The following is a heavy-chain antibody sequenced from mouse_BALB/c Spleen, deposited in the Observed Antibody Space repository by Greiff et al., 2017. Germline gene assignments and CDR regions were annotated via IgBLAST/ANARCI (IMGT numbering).Heavy chain of an antibody. J-gene: IGHJ2*01. CDR2: IDPANGNT. D-gene: IGHD2-4*01. Sequence: EVQLQQSGAELVKPGASVKLSCTASGFNIKDTYMHWVKQRPEQGLEWIGRIDPANGNTKYDPKFQGKATITADTSSNTAYLQLSSLTSEDTAVYYCASYDYDIYYFDYGGQGTTLTVSS. CDR3: ASYDYDIYYFDY. V-gene: IGHV14-3*02. CDR1: GFNIKDTY.